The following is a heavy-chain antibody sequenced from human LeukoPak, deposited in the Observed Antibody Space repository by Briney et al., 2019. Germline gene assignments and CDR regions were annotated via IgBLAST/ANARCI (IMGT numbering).Heavy chain of an antibody. CDR3: ARGLTGTPNWFDP. CDR1: GGSISSYY. J-gene: IGHJ5*02. Sequence: SETLSFTCTVSGGSISSYYWSWIRQPPGKGLEWIGYIYYSGSTNYNPSLKSRVTISVDTSKNQFSLKLSSVTAADTAVYYCARGLTGTPNWFDPWGQGTLVTVSS. CDR2: IYYSGST. D-gene: IGHD1-20*01. V-gene: IGHV4-59*01.